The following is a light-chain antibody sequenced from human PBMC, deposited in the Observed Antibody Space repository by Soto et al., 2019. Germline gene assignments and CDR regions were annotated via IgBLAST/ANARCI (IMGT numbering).Light chain of an antibody. CDR2: EVN. V-gene: IGLV2-14*01. Sequence: QSALTQPASLSGSPGQSITISCTGTSSDIGAYDYVSWFQQHPGKAPKLMISEVNNRPSGVSNRFSGSKSGNTAYLTISGLQVEDEAEYFCTSPTPGSLYVFGSGTKLTVL. CDR3: TSPTPGSLYV. J-gene: IGLJ1*01. CDR1: SSDIGAYDY.